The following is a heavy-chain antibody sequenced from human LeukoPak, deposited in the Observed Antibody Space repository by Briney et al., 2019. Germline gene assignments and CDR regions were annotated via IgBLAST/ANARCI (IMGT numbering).Heavy chain of an antibody. CDR3: AMPDSSGYYYNDAFDI. D-gene: IGHD3-22*01. CDR1: GYSFTSYW. CDR2: IYPGDSDT. J-gene: IGHJ3*02. V-gene: IGHV5-51*01. Sequence: GESLKISCKGSGYSFTSYWIGWVRQMPGKGLEWMGIIYPGDSDTRFSPSFQGPVPLLAEKSIKPAYLPWSSLKASDTAMCCCAMPDSSGYYYNDAFDIWGQRTIVTVSS.